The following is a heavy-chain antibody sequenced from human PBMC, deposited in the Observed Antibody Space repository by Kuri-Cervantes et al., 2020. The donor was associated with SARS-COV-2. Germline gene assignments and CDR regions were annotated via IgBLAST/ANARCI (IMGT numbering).Heavy chain of an antibody. CDR3: ARAVVVTAMPFGY. J-gene: IGHJ4*02. CDR1: GFTFNSYS. Sequence: GESLRLSCAASGFTFNSYSMNWVRQAPGKGLEWVSSISTSSSYIYYADSVKGRFTISRDNAKNSLYLQLNSLRAEDTAVYYCARAVVVTAMPFGYWGQGTLVTVSS. CDR2: ISTSSSYI. V-gene: IGHV3-21*01. D-gene: IGHD2-21*02.